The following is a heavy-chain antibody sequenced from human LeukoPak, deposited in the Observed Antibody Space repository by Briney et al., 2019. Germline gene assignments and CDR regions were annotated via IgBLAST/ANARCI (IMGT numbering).Heavy chain of an antibody. CDR1: GGSISSYD. CDR2: IYYSGST. D-gene: IGHD3-10*01. CDR3: ARHGAPGSFDF. J-gene: IGHJ4*02. Sequence: PSETLSLTCTVSGGSISSYDWSWIRQPPGKGLEWIGYIYYSGSTNYNPSLKSRDTISVDTSKNQFSLKLSSVTAADTAVYYCARHGAPGSFDFWGQGTLVTVSS. V-gene: IGHV4-59*08.